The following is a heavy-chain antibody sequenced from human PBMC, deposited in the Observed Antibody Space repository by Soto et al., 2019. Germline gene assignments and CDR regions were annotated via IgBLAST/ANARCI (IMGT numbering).Heavy chain of an antibody. CDR2: ISEDGSNK. Sequence: QVQLVASGGGVVQPGRSLRLSCAASVFTFSSYGMHWVRQAPGQGLEWVAVISEDGSNKYYADSVKGRFTISRDNSMNTLNLQMKSRRPEDTAVYYCAKELEANSNYLDNDFDYCGQGTLVTVST. CDR3: AKELEANSNYLDNDFDY. V-gene: IGHV3-30*18. CDR1: VFTFSSYG. D-gene: IGHD4-4*01. J-gene: IGHJ4*02.